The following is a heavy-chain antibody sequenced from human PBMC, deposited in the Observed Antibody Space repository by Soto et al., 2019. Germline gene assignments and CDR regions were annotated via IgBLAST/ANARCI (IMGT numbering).Heavy chain of an antibody. Sequence: PSETLSLTCTVSGGSISSYYWSWIRQPPGKGLEWIGYIYYSGSTNYNPSLKSRVTISVDTSKNQFSLKLSSVTAADTAVYYCARPALGYCSGGSCPPSGMDVWGQGTTVTVSS. J-gene: IGHJ6*02. CDR3: ARPALGYCSGGSCPPSGMDV. D-gene: IGHD2-15*01. V-gene: IGHV4-59*01. CDR2: IYYSGST. CDR1: GGSISSYY.